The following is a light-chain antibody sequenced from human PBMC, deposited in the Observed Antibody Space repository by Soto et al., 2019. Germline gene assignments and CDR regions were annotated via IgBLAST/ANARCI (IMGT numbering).Light chain of an antibody. CDR2: GAS. Sequence: EIVLTQSPGTLSLSPGERAPLSCRASQSVSSSYLAWYQQKPGQAPRLLIYGASSRATGIPDRFSGSGSGTDFILTISRLEPEDFAVYYCQQRSNWPRTFGQGTKVDI. CDR3: QQRSNWPRT. V-gene: IGKV3D-20*02. CDR1: QSVSSSY. J-gene: IGKJ1*01.